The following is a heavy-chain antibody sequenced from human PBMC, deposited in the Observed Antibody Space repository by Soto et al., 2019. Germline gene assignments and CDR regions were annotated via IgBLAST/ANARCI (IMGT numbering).Heavy chain of an antibody. CDR3: ARRQAAAGDNDLTFDY. J-gene: IGHJ4*02. CDR1: GYSFTSYW. CDR2: IDPSDSYT. D-gene: IGHD6-13*01. V-gene: IGHV5-10-1*01. Sequence: PGESLKISCKGSGYSFTSYWISWVRQMPGKGLEWMGRIDPSDSYTNYSPSFQGHVTISADKSISTAYLQWSSLKASDTAMYYCARRQAAAGDNDLTFDYRGQGTLVTFSS.